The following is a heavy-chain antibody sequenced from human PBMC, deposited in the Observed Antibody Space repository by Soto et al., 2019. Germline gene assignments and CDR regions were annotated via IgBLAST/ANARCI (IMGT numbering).Heavy chain of an antibody. V-gene: IGHV3-33*01. D-gene: IGHD4-17*01. CDR1: GFTFSSHG. Sequence: GGSLRLSCAASGFTFSSHGMHWVRQAPGKGLEWVAVIWYDGSNKYYADSVKGRFTISRDNSKNTLYLQMNSLRAEDTAVYYCARDTYGDYEFEYFQHWGQGTLVTVSS. CDR2: IWYDGSNK. J-gene: IGHJ1*01. CDR3: ARDTYGDYEFEYFQH.